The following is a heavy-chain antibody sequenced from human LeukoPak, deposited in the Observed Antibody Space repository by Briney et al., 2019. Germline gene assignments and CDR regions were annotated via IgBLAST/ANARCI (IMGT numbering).Heavy chain of an antibody. D-gene: IGHD3-3*01. J-gene: IGHJ6*02. Sequence: ASVKVSCKASGYTFTGYCMHWVRQAPGQGLEWMGWINPNSGGTNYAQKFQGRVTMTRDTSISTAYMELSRLRSDDTAVYYCARSPLDFWSGYYNYYYYGMDVWGQGTTVTVSS. CDR2: INPNSGGT. V-gene: IGHV1-2*02. CDR1: GYTFTGYC. CDR3: ARSPLDFWSGYYNYYYYGMDV.